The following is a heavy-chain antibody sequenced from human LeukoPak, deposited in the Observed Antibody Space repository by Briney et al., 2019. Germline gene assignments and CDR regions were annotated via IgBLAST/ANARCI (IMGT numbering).Heavy chain of an antibody. D-gene: IGHD5-24*01. V-gene: IGHV3-48*03. Sequence: GGSLILSCAASGFTFSSYEMNWVRQAPGKGLEWISYISSSGTTMYYADSVKGRFTISRDNAKNTLYLQMNSLRAEDTAVYYCARYGDGPFDYWGQGTLVTVSS. CDR3: ARYGDGPFDY. J-gene: IGHJ4*02. CDR1: GFTFSSYE. CDR2: ISSSGTTM.